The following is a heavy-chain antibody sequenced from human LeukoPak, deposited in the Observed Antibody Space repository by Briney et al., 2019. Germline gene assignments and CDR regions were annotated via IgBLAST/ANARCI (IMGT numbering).Heavy chain of an antibody. D-gene: IGHD3-22*01. CDR1: GGSLSGYY. CDR2: IDPSGRI. J-gene: IGHJ6*03. CDR3: ARGRHVVSMIVVVMTAVSYYLDV. V-gene: IGHV4-34*01. Sequence: PSETLSLTCAVYGGSLSGYYLTWIRQAPGKGLEWMGEIDPSGRISYNPYLKSRLTISVDASKNQFSLNLRSLSAADTAVYFCARGRHVVSMIVVVMTAVSYYLDVWGKGTTVTVS.